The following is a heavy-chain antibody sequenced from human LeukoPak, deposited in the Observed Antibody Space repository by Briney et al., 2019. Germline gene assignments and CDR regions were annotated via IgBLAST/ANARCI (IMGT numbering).Heavy chain of an antibody. CDR3: ARSYCSGGSCYLGY. J-gene: IGHJ4*02. CDR1: GFTFDDYA. Sequence: GGSLRLSCAASGFTFDDYAMNWVRQAPGKGLEWVSYISSSGSTIYYADSVKGRFTISRDNAKNSLYLQMNSLRAEDTAVYYCARSYCSGGSCYLGYWGQGTLVTVSS. D-gene: IGHD2-15*01. V-gene: IGHV3-48*03. CDR2: ISSSGSTI.